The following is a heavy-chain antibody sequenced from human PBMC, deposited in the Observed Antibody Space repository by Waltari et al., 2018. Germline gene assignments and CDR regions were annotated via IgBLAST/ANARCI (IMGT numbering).Heavy chain of an antibody. CDR2: VSNTGFT. Sequence: QVQLQEPGPGLVQPSQTLSLTCTVSGASVTSDKSPWNWIRQPAGKGLEWLGRVSNTGFTSYNASLKSRVTISLDTSTNQISLNLNSVTAADTAVYYCARDHIADRFDWLFNYGYFDVWGRGTLVTVSS. V-gene: IGHV4-61*02. D-gene: IGHD3-9*01. CDR3: ARDHIADRFDWLFNYGYFDV. CDR1: GASVTSDKSP. J-gene: IGHJ2*01.